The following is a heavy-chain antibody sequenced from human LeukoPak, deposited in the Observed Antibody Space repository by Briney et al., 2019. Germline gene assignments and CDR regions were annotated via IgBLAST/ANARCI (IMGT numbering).Heavy chain of an antibody. CDR1: GFIFSNAW. CDR3: NTGGYYFDY. Sequence: PGGSLRLSCAGSGFIFSNAWMNWVRQAPGKGLEWVGRIKSKYDGGTTDYAAHAKGRFTISRDDSKNTVYLQMNSLKTEDTAVYYCNTGGYYFDYWGQGTLVTVSS. V-gene: IGHV3-15*01. CDR2: IKSKYDGGTT. J-gene: IGHJ4*02.